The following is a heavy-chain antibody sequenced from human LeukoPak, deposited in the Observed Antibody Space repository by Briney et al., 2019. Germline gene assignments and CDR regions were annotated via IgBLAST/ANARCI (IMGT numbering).Heavy chain of an antibody. Sequence: SETLSLTCTVSGGSISSGGYYWSWIRQHPGKGLEWIGYIYYSGSTYYNPSLKSRVTMSVDTSKNQFSLKLSSVTAADTAVYYCARDGNDFWSGYYSGIDPWGQGTLVTVSS. CDR3: ARDGNDFWSGYYSGIDP. CDR2: IYYSGST. V-gene: IGHV4-31*03. J-gene: IGHJ5*02. CDR1: GGSISSGGYY. D-gene: IGHD3-3*01.